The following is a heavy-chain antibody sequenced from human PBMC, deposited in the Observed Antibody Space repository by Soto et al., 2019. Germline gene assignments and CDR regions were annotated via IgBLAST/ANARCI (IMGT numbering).Heavy chain of an antibody. CDR1: GDSVSSNSAT. CDR3: ARGAEDAFDI. Sequence: SQTLSLTCAISGDSVSSNSATWIWIRQSPSRGLEWLGRTYYRTKWYKDNGVSVKRRITINPDTSKNQFSLQLKSVNHEDTAVYYCARGAEDAFDIWGQGTMVTVSS. CDR2: TYYRTKWYK. V-gene: IGHV6-1*01. J-gene: IGHJ3*02.